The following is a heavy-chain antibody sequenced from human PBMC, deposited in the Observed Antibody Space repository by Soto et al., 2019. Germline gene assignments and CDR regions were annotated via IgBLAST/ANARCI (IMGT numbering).Heavy chain of an antibody. CDR2: IYWDDDK. Sequence: QITLKESGPTLVKPTQTRTLTCTFSGFSLSTSGAGVGWIRQPPGKALEWLALIYWDDDKRYSPSLTSRLTIIKYHSKNQVFLTMTNMDPVDTATYYCAHSPRMWYFDLWGRGTLVTVSS. CDR1: GFSLSTSGAG. CDR3: AHSPRMWYFDL. D-gene: IGHD2-15*01. J-gene: IGHJ2*01. V-gene: IGHV2-5*02.